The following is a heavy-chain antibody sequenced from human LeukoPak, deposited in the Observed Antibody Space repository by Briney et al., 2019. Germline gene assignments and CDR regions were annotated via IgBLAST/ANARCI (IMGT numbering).Heavy chain of an antibody. D-gene: IGHD6-19*01. J-gene: IGHJ4*02. Sequence: GGSLRLSCAASGFTFNSYWMSWVRQAPGKGLEWVAVISYDGSNKYYADSVKGRFTISRDNSKNTLYLQMNSLRAEDTAVYYCAKGGRAVAGTPFDYWGQGTLVTVSS. CDR1: GFTFNSYW. CDR2: ISYDGSNK. CDR3: AKGGRAVAGTPFDY. V-gene: IGHV3-30*18.